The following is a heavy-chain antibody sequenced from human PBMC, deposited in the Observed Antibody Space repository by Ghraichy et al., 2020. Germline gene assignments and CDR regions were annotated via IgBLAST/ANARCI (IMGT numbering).Heavy chain of an antibody. CDR2: IYHNGIT. D-gene: IGHD6-13*01. Sequence: QTLSLTCTVSGDSIITSIYFWGWIRQTPGKGLEWIGSIYHNGITYYNPSLKSRVALSVQTSKSQFSLQLSSVTAADTAVYYCARALRTIAPAGTLDFWGPGILVTVSS. CDR3: ARALRTIAPAGTLDF. J-gene: IGHJ4*02. CDR1: GDSIITSIYF. V-gene: IGHV4-39*07.